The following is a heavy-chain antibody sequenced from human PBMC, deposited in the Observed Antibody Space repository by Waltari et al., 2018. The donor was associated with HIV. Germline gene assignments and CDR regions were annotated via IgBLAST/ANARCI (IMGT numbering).Heavy chain of an antibody. CDR2: IYYSGST. Sequence: QVQLQESGPGLVKPSQTLSLTCTVSGGSISSRGYYWSWIRQHPGKGLEWIGYIYYSGSTYYNPSLKSRVTISVDTSKNQFSLKLSSVTAADTAVYYCARADSSGYLWAFDIWGQGTMVTVSS. CDR3: ARADSSGYLWAFDI. V-gene: IGHV4-31*03. D-gene: IGHD3-22*01. CDR1: GGSISSRGYY. J-gene: IGHJ3*02.